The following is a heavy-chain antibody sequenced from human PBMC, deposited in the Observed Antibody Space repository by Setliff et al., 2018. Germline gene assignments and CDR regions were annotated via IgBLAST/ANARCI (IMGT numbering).Heavy chain of an antibody. J-gene: IGHJ6*03. V-gene: IGHV3-7*03. Sequence: GGSLRLSCVASGFTFSRHWMTWVRQAPGKGLEWVANIKEDGSEKYYVDSVKGRFTMSRDNSKNSLYLQMNSLKTEDTAVYYCVYFDWSLNDYYYYYMDVWGKGTTVTVSS. CDR2: IKEDGSEK. CDR3: VYFDWSLNDYYYYYMDV. CDR1: GFTFSRHW. D-gene: IGHD3-9*01.